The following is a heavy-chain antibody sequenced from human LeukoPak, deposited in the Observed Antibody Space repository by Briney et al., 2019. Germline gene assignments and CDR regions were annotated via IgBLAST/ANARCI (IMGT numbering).Heavy chain of an antibody. CDR1: GFPFSSYA. V-gene: IGHV3-23*01. CDR2: ISGSGGST. J-gene: IGHJ3*02. D-gene: IGHD2-21*01. Sequence: PGGSLRLSCAASGFPFSSYAMRGVRRAPGEGLEWVSAISGSGGSTYYADSVKGRFTISRDNSKNSLYLQMNSLRAEDTAVYYCATLGVADAFDIWGQGTMVTVSS. CDR3: ATLGVADAFDI.